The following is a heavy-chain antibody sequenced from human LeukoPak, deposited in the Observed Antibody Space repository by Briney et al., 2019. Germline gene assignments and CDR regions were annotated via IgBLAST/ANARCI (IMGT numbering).Heavy chain of an antibody. CDR1: GFTFSDYY. Sequence: GGSLRLSCAASGFTFSDYYMSWIRQAPGKGLEWVSYISSSGSTIYYADSVKGRFTISRDNAKNSLYLQMNSLRAEDTAVYYCARVKRGVTVLPTDNWGQGTLVTVSS. V-gene: IGHV3-11*01. CDR3: ARVKRGVTVLPTDN. CDR2: ISSSGSTI. J-gene: IGHJ4*02. D-gene: IGHD1-14*01.